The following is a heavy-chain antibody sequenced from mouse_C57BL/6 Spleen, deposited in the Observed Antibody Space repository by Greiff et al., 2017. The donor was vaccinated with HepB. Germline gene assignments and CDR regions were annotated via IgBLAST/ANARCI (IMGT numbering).Heavy chain of an antibody. CDR2: IYPGDGDT. V-gene: IGHV1-82*01. Sequence: QVQLKQSGPELVKPGASVKISCKASGYAFSSSWMNWVKQRPGKGLEWIGRIYPGDGDTNYNGKFKGKATLTADKSSSTAYMQLSSLTSEDSAVYFCAKYGDDKAMDYWGQGTSVTVSS. D-gene: IGHD2-2*01. CDR1: GYAFSSSW. J-gene: IGHJ4*01. CDR3: AKYGDDKAMDY.